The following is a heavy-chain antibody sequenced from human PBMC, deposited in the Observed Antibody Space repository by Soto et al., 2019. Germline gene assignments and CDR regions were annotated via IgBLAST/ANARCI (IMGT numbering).Heavy chain of an antibody. J-gene: IGHJ1*01. CDR3: AKGVPGIAVAGTGYFQH. CDR1: GFTFSSYA. Sequence: GGSLRLSCAASGFTFSSYAMTWVRQAPGKGLEWVSVISGSGGSTHYADSVKGRSTIARDNSKNTLYLQMNSLRAEDTAVYYCAKGVPGIAVAGTGYFQHWGQGTLVTVSS. CDR2: ISGSGGST. V-gene: IGHV3-23*01. D-gene: IGHD6-19*01.